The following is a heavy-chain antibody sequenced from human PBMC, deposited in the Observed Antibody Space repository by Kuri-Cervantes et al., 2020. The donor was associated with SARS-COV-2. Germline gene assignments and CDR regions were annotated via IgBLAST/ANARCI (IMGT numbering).Heavy chain of an antibody. CDR1: GGSISSHF. CDR3: ARHSPGFLEWLSWFDP. D-gene: IGHD3-3*01. J-gene: IGHJ5*02. Sequence: SETLSLTCTVSGGSISSHFWSWIRQPPGKGLEWIGYIFYSGITNYNPSLKSRVTISVDTSKKQFSLQLSSVTAADTAVYYCARHSPGFLEWLSWFDPWGQGTLVTVSS. V-gene: IGHV4-59*08. CDR2: IFYSGIT.